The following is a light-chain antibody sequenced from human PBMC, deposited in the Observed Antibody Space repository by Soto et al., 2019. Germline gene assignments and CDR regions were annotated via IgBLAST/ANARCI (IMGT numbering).Light chain of an antibody. J-gene: IGLJ2*01. CDR2: DNN. CDR3: GTWDSRLSAVV. V-gene: IGLV1-51*01. Sequence: QSVLTQPPSVSAAPGQKVTISCSGSSSNIGYNYVSWYQQLPGTAPKLLIYDNNKRPSGIPDRFSGSKSGTSATLGITGLQTGDEADYYCGTWDSRLSAVVFGGGTQLTVL. CDR1: SSNIGYNY.